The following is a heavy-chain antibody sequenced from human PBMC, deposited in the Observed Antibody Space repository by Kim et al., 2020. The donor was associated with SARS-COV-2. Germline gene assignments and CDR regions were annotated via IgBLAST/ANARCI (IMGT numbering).Heavy chain of an antibody. CDR1: GFTFSDYY. V-gene: IGHV3-11*04. CDR2: ISTRGGTI. Sequence: GGSLRLSCAASGFTFSDYYMSWIRQAPGKGLEWVSYISTRGGTIYYADSERGRFTISRDNAKNSLYLQMNSLRVEDTAVYYCASEISGSGVFDSWGQGTLVTVSS. J-gene: IGHJ4*02. D-gene: IGHD3-10*01. CDR3: ASEISGSGVFDS.